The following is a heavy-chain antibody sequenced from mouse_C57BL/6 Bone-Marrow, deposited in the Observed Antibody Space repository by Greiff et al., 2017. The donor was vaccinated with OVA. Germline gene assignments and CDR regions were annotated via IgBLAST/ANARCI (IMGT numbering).Heavy chain of an antibody. J-gene: IGHJ1*03. CDR2: IYPGSGNT. Sequence: QVQLKQSGAELVRPGASVKLSCKASGYTFTDYYINWVKQRPGQGLEWIARIYPGSGNTYYNEKFKGKATLTAEKSSSTAYMQLSSLTSEDSAVYFCARWGSRFWYFDVWGTGTTVTVSS. CDR3: ARWGSRFWYFDV. D-gene: IGHD1-1*01. CDR1: GYTFTDYY. V-gene: IGHV1-76*01.